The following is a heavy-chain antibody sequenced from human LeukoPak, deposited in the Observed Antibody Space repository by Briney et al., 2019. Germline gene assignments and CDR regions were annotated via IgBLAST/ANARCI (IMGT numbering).Heavy chain of an antibody. CDR1: GGSFSGYY. D-gene: IGHD3-16*01. J-gene: IGHJ5*02. V-gene: IGHV4-34*01. CDR3: ARSSRLVQIYGFDP. CDR2: INHSGST. Sequence: SETLSLTCAVYGGSFSGYYWSWIRQPPGKGLEWIGEINHSGSTNYNPSLKSRVTISVDTSKKQFSLIVTSVTAADTAVYYCARSSRLVQIYGFDPWGQGTRVTVSS.